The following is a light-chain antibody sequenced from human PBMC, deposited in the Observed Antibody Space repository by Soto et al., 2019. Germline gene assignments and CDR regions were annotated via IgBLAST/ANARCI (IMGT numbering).Light chain of an antibody. J-gene: IGKJ4*01. V-gene: IGKV3-15*01. CDR3: QQYNNWPPLT. CDR2: DAS. Sequence: EIVMPQSPAPLSVSPGDRATLSCRASQSVSSSLAWYQQIPGQAPRLLIYDASPRATGIPARFGGSGSGTEFTLTISSLQSEDFAVYYCQQYNNWPPLTFGGGTKVELK. CDR1: QSVSSS.